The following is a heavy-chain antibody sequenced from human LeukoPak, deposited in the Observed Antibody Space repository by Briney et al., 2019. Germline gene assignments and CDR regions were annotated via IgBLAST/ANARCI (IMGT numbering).Heavy chain of an antibody. D-gene: IGHD3-16*01. Sequence: GGSLRLSCAASGFTLSNAWMSWVRQAQGEGREWVGRIKSISDGVTADYAAPVKGRFTISRDDSENTLYLQVNSLRIEDTGVYYCVTERWGYYSVYWGQGTLVTVSS. V-gene: IGHV3-15*01. CDR1: GFTLSNAW. CDR3: VTERWGYYSVY. J-gene: IGHJ4*02. CDR2: IKSISDGVTA.